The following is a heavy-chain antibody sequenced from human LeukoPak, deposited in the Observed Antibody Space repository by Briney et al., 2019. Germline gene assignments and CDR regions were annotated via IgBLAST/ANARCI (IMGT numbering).Heavy chain of an antibody. J-gene: IGHJ1*01. D-gene: IGHD2-15*01. CDR3: ASLRYCSGGSCFPKYFQH. CDR2: VYYSGST. Sequence: PSETLSLTCTVSGGSISSYYWSWIRQPPGKGLEWIGYVYYSGSTKYNPSLKSRVTMSVATSKNQFSLKLSSVTAADTAVYYCASLRYCSGGSCFPKYFQHWGQGTLVTVSS. V-gene: IGHV4-59*08. CDR1: GGSISSYY.